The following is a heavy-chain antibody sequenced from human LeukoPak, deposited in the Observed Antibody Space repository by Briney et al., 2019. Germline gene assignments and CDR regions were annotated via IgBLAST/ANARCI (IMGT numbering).Heavy chain of an antibody. CDR2: IYHSGST. CDR3: ARQGRSSSSEPFDI. V-gene: IGHV4-38-2*01. J-gene: IGHJ3*02. D-gene: IGHD6-13*01. CDR1: GCSISSGYY. Sequence: SETLSLTCAVSGCSISSGYYWGWIRQPPGKGLEWIGSIYHSGSTYYNPSLKSRVTISVGTSKNQFSLKLSSVTAADAAVYYCARQGRSSSSEPFDIWGQGTMVTVSS.